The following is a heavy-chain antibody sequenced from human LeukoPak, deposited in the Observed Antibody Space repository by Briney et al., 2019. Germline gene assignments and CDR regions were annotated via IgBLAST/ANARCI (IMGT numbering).Heavy chain of an antibody. CDR1: GWSFSGYY. CDR2: INHSGST. D-gene: IGHD1-26*01. V-gene: IGHV4-34*01. Sequence: PSETLSLTCAVYGWSFSGYYWSWIRQPPGKELEWIGEINHSGSTNYNPSLESQCTISVDTSKNQFSLKLSSVTAADTAVYYCAREGSSGSYNYWGQGTLVTVSS. CDR3: AREGSSGSYNY. J-gene: IGHJ4*02.